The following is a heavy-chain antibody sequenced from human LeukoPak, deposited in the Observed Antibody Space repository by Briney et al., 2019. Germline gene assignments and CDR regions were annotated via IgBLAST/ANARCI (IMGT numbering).Heavy chain of an antibody. J-gene: IGHJ4*02. V-gene: IGHV3-48*03. CDR2: ISSSGSTI. CDR3: ARGHYDFWSGYQAALQY. Sequence: PGGSLRLSCAASGFTFSSYEMNWVRQAPGKGLEWASYISSSGSTIYYADSVKGRFTISRDNAKNSLYLQMNSLRAEDTAVYYCARGHYDFWSGYQAALQYWGQGTLVTVSS. CDR1: GFTFSSYE. D-gene: IGHD3-3*01.